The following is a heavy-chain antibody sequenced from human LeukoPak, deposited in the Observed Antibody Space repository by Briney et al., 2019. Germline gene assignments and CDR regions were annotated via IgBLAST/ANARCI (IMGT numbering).Heavy chain of an antibody. J-gene: IGHJ4*02. D-gene: IGHD5-12*01. CDR2: IWFDGGNR. Sequence: SCKASGYTFTGYYMHWVRQAPGKGLEWVALIWFDGGNRDYADSVKGRFTISRDNSKNTLYLQMGSLRVEDTAVYYCARDEGGYPTGYWGQGTLVTVSS. V-gene: IGHV3-33*08. CDR3: ARDEGGYPTGY. CDR1: GYTFTGYY.